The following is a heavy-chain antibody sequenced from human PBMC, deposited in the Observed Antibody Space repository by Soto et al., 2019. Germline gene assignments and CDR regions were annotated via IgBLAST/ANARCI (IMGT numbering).Heavy chain of an antibody. CDR3: AKDTGPPSGSYYFSSRRYYYYGMDV. CDR1: GFTFDDYT. CDR2: ISWNSGSI. Sequence: PGGSLRLSCAASGFTFDDYTMHWVRQAPGKGLEWVSGISWNSGSIGYADSVKGRFTISRDNAKNSLYLQMNSLRAEDTALYYCAKDTGPPSGSYYFSSRRYYYYGMDVWGQGTTVTVSS. V-gene: IGHV3-9*01. D-gene: IGHD1-26*01. J-gene: IGHJ6*02.